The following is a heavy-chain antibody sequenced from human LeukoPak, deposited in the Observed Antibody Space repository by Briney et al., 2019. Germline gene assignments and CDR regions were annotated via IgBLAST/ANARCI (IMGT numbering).Heavy chain of an antibody. V-gene: IGHV4-39*07. CDR1: GGYMSSSTYY. D-gene: IGHD3-10*01. J-gene: IGHJ4*02. CDR2: IYSGGST. CDR3: ARARVGWFDY. Sequence: PSETLSLTCSVSGGYMSSSTYYWGWIRQPPGKGLEWIGNIYSGGSTYYNPSLKSRVTISVDTSKNQFSLKLSSVTAADTAVYYCARARVGWFDYWGQGTLVTVSS.